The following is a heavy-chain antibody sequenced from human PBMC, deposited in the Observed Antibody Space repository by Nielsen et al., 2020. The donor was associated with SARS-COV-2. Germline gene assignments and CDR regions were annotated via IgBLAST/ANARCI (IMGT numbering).Heavy chain of an antibody. CDR3: ARDILTGGYGMDV. Sequence: SLKISCAASGFTFDDYAMHWVRQAPGKGLEWVSGISWNSGSIGYADSVKGRFTISRDNAKNSLYLQMNSLRAEDTALYYCARDILTGGYGMDVWGQGTTITVSS. J-gene: IGHJ6*02. CDR1: GFTFDDYA. V-gene: IGHV3-9*01. D-gene: IGHD3-9*01. CDR2: ISWNSGSI.